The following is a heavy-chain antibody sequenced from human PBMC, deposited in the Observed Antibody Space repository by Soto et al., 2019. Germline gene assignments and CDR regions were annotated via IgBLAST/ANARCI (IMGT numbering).Heavy chain of an antibody. D-gene: IGHD2-15*01. J-gene: IGHJ5*02. CDR1: DGSIIGGGCN. CDR3: ARVLSCSGGSCYSVSLPWFDP. V-gene: IGHV4-31*03. Sequence: SHADTVGDGSIIGGGCNWGWIRQHPGKGLEWIGYIYYSGSTYYNPSLKSRVTISVDTSKNQFSLKLSSVTAADTAVYYCARVLSCSGGSCYSVSLPWFDPWGQGTLVTVSS. CDR2: IYYSGST.